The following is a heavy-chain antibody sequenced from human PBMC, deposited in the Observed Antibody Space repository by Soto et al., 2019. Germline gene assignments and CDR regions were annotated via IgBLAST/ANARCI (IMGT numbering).Heavy chain of an antibody. V-gene: IGHV1-18*01. Sequence: ASVKVSCKASGYTFTSYGISWVRQAPGQGLEWMGWISAYNGNTNYAQKLQGRVTMTTDTSTSTAYMELRSLRSDDTAVYYCARLPNDYDDPPFDYWGQGTLVTVSS. D-gene: IGHD4-17*01. J-gene: IGHJ4*02. CDR1: GYTFTSYG. CDR2: ISAYNGNT. CDR3: ARLPNDYDDPPFDY.